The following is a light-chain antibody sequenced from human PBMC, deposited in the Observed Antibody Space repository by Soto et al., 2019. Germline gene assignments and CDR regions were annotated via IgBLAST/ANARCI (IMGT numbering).Light chain of an antibody. CDR2: DVS. V-gene: IGLV2-14*01. CDR3: SSYTSSSTFYV. CDR1: SSDVGGYNY. J-gene: IGLJ1*01. Sequence: QSVLTQPASVSGSPGQSITISCTGTSSDVGGYNYVSWYQQHPGKAPKLMIYDVSNRPSGVSNRFSGSKSGNTASLTISGLQAEDEADYYCSSYTSSSTFYVLGTGTKLTGL.